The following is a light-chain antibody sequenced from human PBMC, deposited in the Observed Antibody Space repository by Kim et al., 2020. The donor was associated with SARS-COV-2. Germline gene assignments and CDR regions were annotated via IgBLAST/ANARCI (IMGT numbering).Light chain of an antibody. J-gene: IGKJ4*01. CDR1: QDIRNN. CDR2: GAS. V-gene: IGKV3-15*01. CDR3: QQYDIWPPLT. Sequence: EIVMTQSPATLSVSPGERVILSCRASQDIRNNLAWYQQKPGQAPRLLIHGASIRATCIPARFSGSGSGTEFTLTISSLQSEDLAVYYCQQYDIWPPLTFGGGTKVEI.